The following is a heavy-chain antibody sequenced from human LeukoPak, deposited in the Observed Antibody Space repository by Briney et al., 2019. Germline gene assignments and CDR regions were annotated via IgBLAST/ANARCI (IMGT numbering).Heavy chain of an antibody. CDR3: ARRTPYSGSYIFDY. J-gene: IGHJ4*02. D-gene: IGHD1-26*01. CDR1: GGSISSGSYY. V-gene: IGHV4-39*01. Sequence: ASETLSLTCTVSGGSISSGSYYWAWIRQPPGKGLEWIGSIYYSGTTYYNPSLKSRVTISADTSKNQISLKLSSVTAADTAVYYCARRTPYSGSYIFDYWGQGTLVTVSS. CDR2: IYYSGTT.